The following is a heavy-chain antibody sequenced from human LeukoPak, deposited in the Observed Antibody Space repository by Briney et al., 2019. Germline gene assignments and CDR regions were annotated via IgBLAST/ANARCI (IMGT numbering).Heavy chain of an antibody. CDR2: ISSSSSYI. CDR3: ARERSRGIAVAGGGHWYFDL. Sequence: GGSLRLSCAASGFTFSSYSMNWVRQAPGKGLEWVSSISSSSSYIYYADSVKGRFTISRDNAKNSLYLQMNSPRAEDTAVYYCARERSRGIAVAGGGHWYFDLWGRGTLVTVSS. J-gene: IGHJ2*01. CDR1: GFTFSSYS. D-gene: IGHD6-19*01. V-gene: IGHV3-21*01.